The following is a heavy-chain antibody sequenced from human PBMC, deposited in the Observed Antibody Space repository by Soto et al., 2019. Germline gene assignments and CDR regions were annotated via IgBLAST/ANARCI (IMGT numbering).Heavy chain of an antibody. D-gene: IGHD3-10*01. V-gene: IGHV4-39*01. CDR1: YASISSSSYY. CDR2: IYYSGST. Sequence: SETLSLTCTVSYASISSSSYYWGQIRQHPGKGLEWIGSIYYSGSTYYNPSLKSRVTISVDTSKNQFSLKLSSVTAVDTAVYYCASGITMVRGVINYYGMDVWGQGTTVT. J-gene: IGHJ6*02. CDR3: ASGITMVRGVINYYGMDV.